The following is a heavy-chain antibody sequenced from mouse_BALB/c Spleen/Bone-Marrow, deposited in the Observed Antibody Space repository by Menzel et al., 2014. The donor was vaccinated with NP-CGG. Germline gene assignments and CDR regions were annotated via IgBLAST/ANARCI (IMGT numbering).Heavy chain of an antibody. Sequence: VQLKESGAELVKPGASVKLSCTASGFNIKDTYMHWVKQRPEQGLEWIGRIDPANGNTKYDPKFQGKATITADTPSNTAYLQLSSLTSEDTAVYYCASYYYGSAWFAYWGQGTLVTVSA. CDR2: IDPANGNT. V-gene: IGHV14-3*02. CDR1: GFNIKDTY. CDR3: ASYYYGSAWFAY. J-gene: IGHJ3*01. D-gene: IGHD1-1*01.